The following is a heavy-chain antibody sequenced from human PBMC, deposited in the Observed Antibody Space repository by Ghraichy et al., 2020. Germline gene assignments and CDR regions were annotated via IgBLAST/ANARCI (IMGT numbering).Heavy chain of an antibody. CDR1: GFIFDDYA. J-gene: IGHJ4*02. V-gene: IGHV3-43*02. CDR3: VRGALGNFAY. Sequence: LSLTCAASGFIFDDYAMHWVRQAPGKGLEWVSLISGDATSTYYADSVRGRFAISRDNSMISLYLQMNSLRADDTALYYCVRGALGNFAYWGQGILVTVSS. CDR2: ISGDATST. D-gene: IGHD3-16*01.